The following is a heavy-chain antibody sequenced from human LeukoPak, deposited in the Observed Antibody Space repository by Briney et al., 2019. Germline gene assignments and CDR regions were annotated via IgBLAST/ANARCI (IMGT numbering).Heavy chain of an antibody. CDR1: GLTVNTKY. Sequence: TGASLRLSCAASGLTVNTKYMSSVRQAPGKGLEWVSIIYSGGSTNYADSVKGRFTISRDNSKNTVYLQMNSLRAEDTAVYYCTGDVYQHWGQGTLVTVSS. V-gene: IGHV3-53*01. D-gene: IGHD1-14*01. CDR3: TGDVYQH. J-gene: IGHJ1*01. CDR2: IYSGGST.